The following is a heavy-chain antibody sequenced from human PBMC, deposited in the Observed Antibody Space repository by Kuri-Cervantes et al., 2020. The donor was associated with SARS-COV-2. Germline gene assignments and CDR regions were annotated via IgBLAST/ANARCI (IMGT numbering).Heavy chain of an antibody. CDR1: GFTFSSYW. Sequence: GESLKISCAASGFTFSSYWMHWVRQAPGKGLVWVSRINSDGSSTSYADSVKGRFTISRDNAKNSLYLQMNSLRDEDTAVYYCARYGFGYSTLYGMDVWGQGTTVTVSS. D-gene: IGHD6-13*01. CDR2: INSDGSST. J-gene: IGHJ6*02. V-gene: IGHV3-74*01. CDR3: ARYGFGYSTLYGMDV.